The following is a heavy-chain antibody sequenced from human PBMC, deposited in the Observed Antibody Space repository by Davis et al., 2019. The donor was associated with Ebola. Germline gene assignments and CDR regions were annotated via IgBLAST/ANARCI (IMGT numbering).Heavy chain of an antibody. D-gene: IGHD3-10*01. Sequence: GESLKISCAASGFTFSSYWMHWVRQAPGKGLVWVSRINSDGSSTSYADSVKGRFTISRDNSKNSLYLQMNSLRTEDTALYYCAKDSGAYYYYMDVWGKGTTVTVSS. V-gene: IGHV3-74*01. CDR3: AKDSGAYYYYMDV. J-gene: IGHJ6*03. CDR1: GFTFSSYW. CDR2: INSDGSST.